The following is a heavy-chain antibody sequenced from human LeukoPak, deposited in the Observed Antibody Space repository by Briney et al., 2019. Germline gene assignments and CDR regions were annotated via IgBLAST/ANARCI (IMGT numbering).Heavy chain of an antibody. Sequence: SETLSLTCTVSGGSISSYCWSWIRQPAGKGLGWIGRIYTSGSTNYSPSLKSRVTMSVDTSKNQFSLKLTSVTAADTAVYYCARDLTDYYELDYWGQGTLVTVSS. V-gene: IGHV4-4*07. CDR2: IYTSGST. D-gene: IGHD3-22*01. CDR3: ARDLTDYYELDY. CDR1: GGSISSYC. J-gene: IGHJ4*02.